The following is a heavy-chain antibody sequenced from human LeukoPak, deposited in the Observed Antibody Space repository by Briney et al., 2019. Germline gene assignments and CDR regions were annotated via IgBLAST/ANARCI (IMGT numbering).Heavy chain of an antibody. D-gene: IGHD2-15*01. CDR1: GFTFSSYA. Sequence: GGSLRLSCAASGFTFSSYAMSWVRQAPGKGLEWVSAISGSGGSTYYAESVKGRFTISRDNSKNTLYLQMNSLRAEDTAVYYCAKDRIVLVAAFDYWGQGTLVTVSS. CDR2: ISGSGGST. CDR3: AKDRIVLVAAFDY. V-gene: IGHV3-23*01. J-gene: IGHJ4*02.